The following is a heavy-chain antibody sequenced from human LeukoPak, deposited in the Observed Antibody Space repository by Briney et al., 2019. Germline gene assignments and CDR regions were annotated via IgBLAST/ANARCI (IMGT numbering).Heavy chain of an antibody. CDR2: IWYDGNNK. J-gene: IGHJ4*02. V-gene: IGHV3-33*06. Sequence: GRSLRLSCAASGFTFSTYSMHWVRQAPGKGLEWVALIWYDGNNKYYVDSVKGRFTISRDNSKNTLYLQMNSLRAEDMAVYYCAKDVHCSTPNCYGGNFDHWGQGTLVTVSS. CDR1: GFTFSTYS. D-gene: IGHD2-2*01. CDR3: AKDVHCSTPNCYGGNFDH.